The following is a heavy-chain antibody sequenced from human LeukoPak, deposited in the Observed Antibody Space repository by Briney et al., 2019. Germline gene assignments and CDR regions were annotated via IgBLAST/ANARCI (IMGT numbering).Heavy chain of an antibody. CDR1: GFTFSGYA. CDR3: ANVEYSSSSRYFQH. J-gene: IGHJ1*01. D-gene: IGHD6-6*01. V-gene: IGHV3-23*01. Sequence: GGSLRLSCAASGFTFSGYAMSWVRQAPGKGLEWVSAISGSGGSTYYADSVKGRFTFSRDNSKNTLYLQMNSLRAEDAAVYYCANVEYSSSSRYFQHWGQGTLVTVSS. CDR2: ISGSGGST.